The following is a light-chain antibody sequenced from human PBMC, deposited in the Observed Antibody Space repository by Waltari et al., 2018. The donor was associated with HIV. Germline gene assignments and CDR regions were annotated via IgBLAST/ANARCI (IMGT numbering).Light chain of an antibody. Sequence: QSALTQPASVSGSPGQSITISCTGTSSDIGNYNYVSWYQQHPCKAPKLMIFEVTNLPSGVSNRFSCSKSGNTASLTISGLQAEDEANYYCSSYTSSFTLEVFGGGTKLTVL. V-gene: IGLV2-14*01. CDR1: SSDIGNYNY. CDR2: EVT. CDR3: SSYTSSFTLEV. J-gene: IGLJ3*02.